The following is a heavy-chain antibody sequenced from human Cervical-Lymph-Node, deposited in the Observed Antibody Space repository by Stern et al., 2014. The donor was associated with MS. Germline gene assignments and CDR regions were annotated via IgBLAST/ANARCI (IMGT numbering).Heavy chain of an antibody. CDR3: ARPGDDTAKYGLDV. CDR1: GYSFATYW. Sequence: EVQLVQSGAEVKKPGESLKISCKGSGYSFATYWIGWGRQMPGKGLEGMGVLYPGDSDPRYSPSFQGQVTISADKSISTAYLHWSSLKASDTAMYYCARPGDDTAKYGLDVWGQGTTVTVSS. J-gene: IGHJ6*02. D-gene: IGHD5-18*01. CDR2: LYPGDSDP. V-gene: IGHV5-51*03.